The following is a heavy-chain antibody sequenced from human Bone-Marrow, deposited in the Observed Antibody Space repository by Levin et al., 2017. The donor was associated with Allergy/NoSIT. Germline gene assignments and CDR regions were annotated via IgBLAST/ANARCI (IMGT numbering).Heavy chain of an antibody. CDR3: ARGDCRRSACYDFWHFDL. CDR1: GDSINNYY. CDR2: IHDSGST. D-gene: IGHD2-2*01. J-gene: IGHJ2*01. V-gene: IGHV4-59*01. Sequence: SETLSLTCTVSGDSINNYYWSWVRQSPGKGLEWIGYIHDSGSTMYTPSLKSRVTMELDTSSNQISLKLTSLNSADTAVYYCARGDCRRSACYDFWHFDLWGRGTQVTVSS.